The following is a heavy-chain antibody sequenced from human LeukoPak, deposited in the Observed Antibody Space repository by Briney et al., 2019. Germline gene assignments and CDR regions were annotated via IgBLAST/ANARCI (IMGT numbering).Heavy chain of an antibody. CDR2: IYYSGST. V-gene: IGHV4-59*01. CDR1: GGSISSYY. Sequence: SETLSLTCTVSGGSISSYYWSWIRQPPGKGLEWIGYIYYSGSTNYNPSLKSRVTISVDTSKNQFSLKLSSVTAADTAVYYCARVMDYYDSSGYYQPEFDYWGQGALVTVSS. CDR3: ARVMDYYDSSGYYQPEFDY. D-gene: IGHD3-22*01. J-gene: IGHJ4*02.